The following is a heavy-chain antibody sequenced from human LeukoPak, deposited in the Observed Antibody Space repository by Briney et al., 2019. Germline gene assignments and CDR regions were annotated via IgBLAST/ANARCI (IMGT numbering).Heavy chain of an antibody. J-gene: IGHJ4*02. CDR1: GYSFSNDW. Sequence: GESLKISCKGSGYSFSNDWIGWVRQMPGKGLEWMGIIYPGDSDTRYSPSFQGQVTISADKSISTAYLQWRSLKASDTAMYYCARRFSTSWYFDYWGQGALVTVSS. D-gene: IGHD6-13*01. CDR3: ARRFSTSWYFDY. CDR2: IYPGDSDT. V-gene: IGHV5-51*01.